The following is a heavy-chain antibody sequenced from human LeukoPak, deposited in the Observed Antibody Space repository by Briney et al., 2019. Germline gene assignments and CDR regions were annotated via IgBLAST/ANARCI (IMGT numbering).Heavy chain of an antibody. CDR3: TTEIVVVPAAVSWFDP. CDR1: GFTFSNAW. Sequence: PGGSLRLSWAASGFTFSNAWMSWVRQAPGKGLEWVGRIKSKTDGGTTDYAAPVKGRFTISRDDSKNTLYLQMNSLKTEDTAVYYCTTEIVVVPAAVSWFDPWGQGTLVTVSS. V-gene: IGHV3-15*01. J-gene: IGHJ5*02. CDR2: IKSKTDGGTT. D-gene: IGHD2-2*01.